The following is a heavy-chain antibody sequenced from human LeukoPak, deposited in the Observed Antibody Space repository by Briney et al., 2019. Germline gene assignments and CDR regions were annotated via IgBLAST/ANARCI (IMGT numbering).Heavy chain of an antibody. CDR1: GASISGRTYY. CDR2: IYYTGST. D-gene: IGHD1-26*01. CDR3: ARRGGSGRAFDY. J-gene: IGHJ4*02. V-gene: IGHV4-39*01. Sequence: PSETLSLTCSVSGASISGRTYYWGWIRQPPGKGLEWIGSIYYTGSTYDNPSLKSRVTISVDTSKNQFSLKLSSVTAADTAVYYCARRGGSGRAFDYWGQGTLVTVSS.